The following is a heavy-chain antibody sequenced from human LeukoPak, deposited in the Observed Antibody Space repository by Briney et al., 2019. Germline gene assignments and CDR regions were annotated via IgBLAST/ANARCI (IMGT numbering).Heavy chain of an antibody. V-gene: IGHV1-2*06. CDR2: INPNSGGT. Sequence: ASVKVSCKASGYTFTGYYMHWVRQAPGQGLEWMGRINPNSGGTNYAQKFQGRVTMTTDTSTSTAYMELRSLRSDDTAVYYCARVPTYSSGYPYWGQGTLVTVSS. D-gene: IGHD3-22*01. CDR3: ARVPTYSSGYPY. CDR1: GYTFTGYY. J-gene: IGHJ4*02.